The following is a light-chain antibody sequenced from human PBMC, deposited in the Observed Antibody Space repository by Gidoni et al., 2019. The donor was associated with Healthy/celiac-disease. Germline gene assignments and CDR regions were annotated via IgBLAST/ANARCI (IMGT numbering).Light chain of an antibody. CDR1: KLGDKY. V-gene: IGLV3-1*01. J-gene: IGLJ2*01. CDR3: QAWDSSTVV. Sequence: SYELTQPPSVYVPPGQTASITCPGDKLGDKYACWYQQKPGQSPVLVIYQDSKRPSGIPERFSGSNSGNTATLTISGTQAMDEADYYCQAWDSSTVVFGGGTKLTVL. CDR2: QDS.